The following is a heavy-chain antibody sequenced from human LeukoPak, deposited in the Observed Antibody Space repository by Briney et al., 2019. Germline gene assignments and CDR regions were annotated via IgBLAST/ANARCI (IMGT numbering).Heavy chain of an antibody. CDR1: GFTFSRHW. CDR3: AREDFWTGYYTGMEFDY. Sequence: GGSLRLFCAASGFTFSRHWMSWVRQAPGKGLEWVANIKQDGSEKYYVDSVKGRFTISRDNAKNSLYLQMNSLRAEDTAVYFCAREDFWTGYYTGMEFDYWGQGTLVTASS. D-gene: IGHD3/OR15-3a*01. J-gene: IGHJ4*02. V-gene: IGHV3-7*01. CDR2: IKQDGSEK.